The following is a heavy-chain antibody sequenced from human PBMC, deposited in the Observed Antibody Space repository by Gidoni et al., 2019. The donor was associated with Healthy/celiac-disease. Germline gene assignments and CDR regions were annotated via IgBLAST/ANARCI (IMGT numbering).Heavy chain of an antibody. CDR2: IIPIVGTA. CDR3: ARGYYDSSGYSEPIDY. J-gene: IGHJ4*02. V-gene: IGHV1-69*01. CDR1: GGTFSSYA. Sequence: QVQLVQSGAEVKTPGSSVKVSCKASGGTFSSYAISWVRQAPGQGLEWMGGIIPIVGTANCAQKFQGRVTITADESTSTAYMELSSLRSEDTAVDYCARGYYDSSGYSEPIDYWGQGTLVTVSS. D-gene: IGHD3-22*01.